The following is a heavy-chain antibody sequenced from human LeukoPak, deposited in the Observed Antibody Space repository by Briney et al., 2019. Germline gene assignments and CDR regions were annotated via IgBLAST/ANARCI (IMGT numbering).Heavy chain of an antibody. Sequence: ASVKVSCKASGGTFSSYAISWVRQAPGQGLEWMGGIIPIFGTANYAQKFQGRVTITTDESTSTAYVELSSLRSEDTAVYYCARVLAAHDAFDIWGQGTMVTVSS. CDR2: IIPIFGTA. D-gene: IGHD6-6*01. J-gene: IGHJ3*02. V-gene: IGHV1-69*05. CDR3: ARVLAAHDAFDI. CDR1: GGTFSSYA.